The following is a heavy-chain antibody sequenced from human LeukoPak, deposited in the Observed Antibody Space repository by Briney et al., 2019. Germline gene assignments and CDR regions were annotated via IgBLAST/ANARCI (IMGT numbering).Heavy chain of an antibody. Sequence: GASVKVSCKASGYTFNNYGISWVRQAPGQGLEWMGWISGNNDNPNYGQKFQGRFTVTTDSSTNTAYMELRNLRSDDTAVYYCARDGTSTDDYWGQGTLVTVSS. V-gene: IGHV1-18*01. J-gene: IGHJ4*02. CDR2: ISGNNDNP. D-gene: IGHD2-2*01. CDR3: ARDGTSTDDY. CDR1: GYTFNNYG.